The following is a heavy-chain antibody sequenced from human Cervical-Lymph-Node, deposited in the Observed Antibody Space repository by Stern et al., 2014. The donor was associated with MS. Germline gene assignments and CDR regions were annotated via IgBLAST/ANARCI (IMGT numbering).Heavy chain of an antibody. V-gene: IGHV3-53*01. J-gene: IGHJ4*02. CDR1: GFTVSSNY. CDR2: IYIGGSA. D-gene: IGHD2/OR15-2a*01. CDR3: ARGVFNTFYFDY. Sequence: VQLVESGGGLVQPGGSLRLSCAASGFTVSSNYMTWVRRAPGKGLEWVSVIYIGGSAYYADSMKGRFTISRDNSKNTLDLQMNSLTVEDTAVYYCARGVFNTFYFDYWGQGTLVTVSS.